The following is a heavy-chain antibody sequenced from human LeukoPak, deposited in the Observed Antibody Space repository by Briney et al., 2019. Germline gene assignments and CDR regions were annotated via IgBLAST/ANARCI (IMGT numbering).Heavy chain of an antibody. CDR3: ARDRSGSPNDC. D-gene: IGHD1-26*01. CDR2: IGSSSGYI. V-gene: IGHV3-21*01. CDR1: GFTFSSYS. J-gene: IGHJ4*02. Sequence: GGSLRLSCAASGFTFSSYSMNWVRQAPGKGLEWVSCIGSSSGYIYYADSVKGRFTISRDDAKSSLYLQMNSLRAEDTAVYYCARDRSGSPNDCWGQGTLVTVSS.